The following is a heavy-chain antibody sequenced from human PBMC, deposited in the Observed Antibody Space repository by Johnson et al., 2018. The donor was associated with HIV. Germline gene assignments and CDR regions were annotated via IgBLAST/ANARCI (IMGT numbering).Heavy chain of an antibody. Sequence: VQLVESGGGVVQPGGSLRLSFAAPGFTFSSYGMHWVRQAPGKGLEWVAFIRYDGSTKYYADSVKGRFTISRDNSKNTLYLQMGSLRAEDMAVYYCARARGDFWSGYPAFDIWGQGTMVTVSS. J-gene: IGHJ3*02. CDR3: ARARGDFWSGYPAFDI. CDR2: IRYDGSTK. CDR1: GFTFSSYG. V-gene: IGHV3-30*02. D-gene: IGHD3-3*01.